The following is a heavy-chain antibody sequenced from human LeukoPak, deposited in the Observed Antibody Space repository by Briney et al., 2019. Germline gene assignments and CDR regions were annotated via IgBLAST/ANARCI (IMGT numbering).Heavy chain of an antibody. CDR2: ISERGGST. CDR1: GITLSNYG. Sequence: GGSLRLSCVVSGITLSNYGMSWVRQAPGKGLEWVSGISERGGSTNYADSVKGRFIISRDTSKNTVYLQMNSLRVEDTAVYFCAKRGIVIRAVIIIGFHKEAYYFDYWGQGSLVTVSS. J-gene: IGHJ4*02. D-gene: IGHD3-10*01. V-gene: IGHV3-23*01. CDR3: AKRGIVIRAVIIIGFHKEAYYFDY.